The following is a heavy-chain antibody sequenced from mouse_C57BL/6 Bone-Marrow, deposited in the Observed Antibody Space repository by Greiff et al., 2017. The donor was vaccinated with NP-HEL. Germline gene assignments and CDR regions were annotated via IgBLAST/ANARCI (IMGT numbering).Heavy chain of an antibody. CDR1: GYTFTSYT. Sequence: QVQLQQSGAELARPGASVKMSCKASGYTFTSYTMHWVKQRPGQGREWIGYINPSSGYTKYNQKFKDKATLTADKSSSTAYMQLSSLTSEDSAVYYCAAITTVVAPYAMDYWGQGTSVTVSS. D-gene: IGHD1-1*01. CDR3: AAITTVVAPYAMDY. J-gene: IGHJ4*01. V-gene: IGHV1-4*01. CDR2: INPSSGYT.